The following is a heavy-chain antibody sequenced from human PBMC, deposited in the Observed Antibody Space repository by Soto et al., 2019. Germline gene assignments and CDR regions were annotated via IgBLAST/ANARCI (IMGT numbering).Heavy chain of an antibody. J-gene: IGHJ4*02. CDR2: IWYDGSYK. D-gene: IGHD3-16*02. Sequence: QVQLVESGGDVVQPGRSLRLSCATSGFTFSSYGMHWVRQAPGKGLEWVAVIWYDGSYKYYADSVKGRFTISRDNSKNTLSLQMNSLRAEDTAVYYWARTVSHYFDYWGQGTLVTVSS. V-gene: IGHV3-33*01. CDR3: ARTVSHYFDY. CDR1: GFTFSSYG.